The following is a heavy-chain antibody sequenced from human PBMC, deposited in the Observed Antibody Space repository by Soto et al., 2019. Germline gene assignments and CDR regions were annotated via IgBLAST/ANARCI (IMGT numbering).Heavy chain of an antibody. V-gene: IGHV1-46*01. Sequence: ASVKVSCKSSGYTFTSYYMHWVRQAPGQGLEWMGMINPSGGSTNYAQRFQGRVTMTRDTSTSTVYMDLSDLRSEDTAVYYCARGFCTTTTCLVGDFWGQGALVTLSS. D-gene: IGHD2-2*01. CDR1: GYTFTSYY. J-gene: IGHJ4*02. CDR2: INPSGGST. CDR3: ARGFCTTTTCLVGDF.